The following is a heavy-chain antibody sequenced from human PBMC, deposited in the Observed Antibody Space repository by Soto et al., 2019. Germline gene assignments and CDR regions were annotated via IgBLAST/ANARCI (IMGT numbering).Heavy chain of an antibody. Sequence: QLQLQESGPGLVKPSETLSLTCTVSGGSISSRSYYWGWIRQPPGKGLEWIGSIYYSGSTYYNPSLKSRVTISVDTSKNQFSLKLSSVTAADTAVYYCARETEDYDILTGYYTNWFDPWGQGTLVTVSS. V-gene: IGHV4-39*02. CDR3: ARETEDYDILTGYYTNWFDP. D-gene: IGHD3-9*01. CDR2: IYYSGST. CDR1: GGSISSRSYY. J-gene: IGHJ5*02.